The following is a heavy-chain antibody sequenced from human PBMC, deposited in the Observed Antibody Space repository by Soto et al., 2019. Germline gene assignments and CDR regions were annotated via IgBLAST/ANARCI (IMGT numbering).Heavy chain of an antibody. CDR1: GYTFSSYY. J-gene: IGHJ6*02. V-gene: IGHV1-46*01. CDR3: YSSSSLLDV. Sequence: GASVKFSCKASGYTFSSYYMHWVRQAPGQGLEWMGIINPSGGSTTYAQKFQGRVTMTRDTSTSTVYMELSSLRSEDTAVYYCYSSSSLLDVWGQGTTVTVSS. CDR2: INPSGGST. D-gene: IGHD6-6*01.